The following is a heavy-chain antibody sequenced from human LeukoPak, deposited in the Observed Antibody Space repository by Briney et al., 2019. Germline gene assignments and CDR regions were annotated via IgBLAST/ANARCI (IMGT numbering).Heavy chain of an antibody. V-gene: IGHV3-23*01. CDR3: AKGPYGPHG. D-gene: IGHD4-17*01. CDR1: GFTFSNYA. J-gene: IGHJ4*02. CDR2: VGGSGVKT. Sequence: GGSLRLSCAASGFTFSNYAIHWVRQAPGKGLEWVSIVGGSGVKTYYADSVKGRFTISRDNSKNTVYLQMNSLRAEDTAVYYCAKGPYGPHGWGQGTLVTVSS.